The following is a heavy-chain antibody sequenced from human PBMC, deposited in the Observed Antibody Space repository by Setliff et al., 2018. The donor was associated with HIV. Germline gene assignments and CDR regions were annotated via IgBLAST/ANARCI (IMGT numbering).Heavy chain of an antibody. D-gene: IGHD6-13*01. J-gene: IGHJ4*02. CDR1: GFTFSNAW. V-gene: IGHV3-21*01. CDR2: ISSSSYT. CDR3: ARDYSSSWYGPFDY. Sequence: GGSLRLSCAASGFTFSNAWMNWVRQAPGKGLEWVSSISSSSYTNYADSVKGRFTISRDNAKNSLYLQMNSLRAEDTAVYYCARDYSSSWYGPFDYWGQGTPVTVSS.